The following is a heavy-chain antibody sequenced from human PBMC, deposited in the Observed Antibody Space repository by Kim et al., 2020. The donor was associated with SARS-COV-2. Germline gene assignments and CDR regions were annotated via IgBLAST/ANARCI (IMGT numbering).Heavy chain of an antibody. CDR1: GYTFTNYY. J-gene: IGHJ4*02. Sequence: ASVKVSCKASGYTFTNYYIHWVRQAPGQGLEWMGVINPSGGGTAYARKFQGRVTMARDTSTSTVYMDLRSPKSEDTAVYYCARETPHYFDFWGQGTLVTVSS. V-gene: IGHV1-46*01. CDR3: ARETPHYFDF. CDR2: INPSGGGT.